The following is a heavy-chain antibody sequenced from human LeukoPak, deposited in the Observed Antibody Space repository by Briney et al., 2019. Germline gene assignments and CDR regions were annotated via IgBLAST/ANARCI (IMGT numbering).Heavy chain of an antibody. CDR1: GGSISSGSYY. D-gene: IGHD3/OR15-3a*01. CDR3: ARVGGQVY. CDR2: IYTSGST. Sequence: PSETLSLTCTVSGGSISSGSYYWSWIRQPAGKGLEWIGRIYTSGSTKYNPSLKSRVTISRDTSKNQFSLKLSSVTAADTAVYYCARVGGQVYWGQGTLVTVSS. J-gene: IGHJ4*02. V-gene: IGHV4-61*02.